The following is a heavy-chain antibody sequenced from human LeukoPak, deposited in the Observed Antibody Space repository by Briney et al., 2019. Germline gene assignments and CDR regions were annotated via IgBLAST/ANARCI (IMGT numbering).Heavy chain of an antibody. D-gene: IGHD1-14*01. CDR2: INRDGSVK. J-gene: IGHJ4*02. Sequence: GGSLRLSCAVSGFTFSDYWVTWVRQTPGKGLEFVANINRDGSVKNYVDSVKGRFTISRDNAKNSLYLQMTSLRVDDTAIYYCARDPGFSGFDYWGQGTLVTVSS. V-gene: IGHV3-7*01. CDR1: GFTFSDYW. CDR3: ARDPGFSGFDY.